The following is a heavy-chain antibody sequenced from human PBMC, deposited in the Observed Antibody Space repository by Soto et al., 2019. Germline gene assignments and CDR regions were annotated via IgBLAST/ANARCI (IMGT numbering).Heavy chain of an antibody. CDR1: GFTFSSYS. J-gene: IGHJ3*02. V-gene: IGHV3-21*01. CDR3: ARVRWTYCGGDCYPRDAFDI. D-gene: IGHD2-21*02. CDR2: ISSSSSYI. Sequence: GSLRLSCAASGFTFSSYSMNWVRQAPGKGLEWVSSISSSSSYIYYADSVKGRFTISRDNAKNSLYLQMNSLRAEDTAVYYCARVRWTYCGGDCYPRDAFDIWGQGTMVTVSS.